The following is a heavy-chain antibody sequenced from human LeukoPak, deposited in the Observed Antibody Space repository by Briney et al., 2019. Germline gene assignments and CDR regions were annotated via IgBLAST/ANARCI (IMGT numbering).Heavy chain of an antibody. Sequence: PSETLSLTCTVSGGSISSSSYYWGWIRQPPGKGLEWIGTIYYSGSTYYNPSLKSRVTISVDTSKNQFSLKLSSVTAADTAVYYCARTTTVTTSAFDIWGQGTMVTVSS. CDR3: ARTTTVTTSAFDI. D-gene: IGHD4-17*01. CDR1: GGSISSSSYY. J-gene: IGHJ3*02. CDR2: IYYSGST. V-gene: IGHV4-39*01.